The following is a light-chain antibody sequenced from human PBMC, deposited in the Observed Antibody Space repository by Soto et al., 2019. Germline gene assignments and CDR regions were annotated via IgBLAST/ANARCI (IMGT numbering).Light chain of an antibody. V-gene: IGKV1-5*03. Sequence: DIQMTQSPSTLSASVGDRVTITCRASQSISTYLAWYQHKPGEAPKLLIYKASTLERGVPSRFSGNGSGTEFTLTISSLQPDDFATYYCQPYNSNSRTFGQGTKVEAK. J-gene: IGKJ1*01. CDR1: QSISTY. CDR2: KAS. CDR3: QPYNSNSRT.